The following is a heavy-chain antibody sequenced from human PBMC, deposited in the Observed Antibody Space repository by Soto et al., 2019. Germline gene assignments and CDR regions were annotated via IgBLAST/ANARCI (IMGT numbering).Heavy chain of an antibody. Sequence: VQLVESGGGVVQPGRSLRLSCAASGFTFSDYAMHWVRQAPGKGLEWVAVVSHDGRNTHYADSVKGRFTISRDSSKNAVSLEMTSLSSEDTAFYYWAKGGRQWLVTSVFNYWGQGALVTVSS. D-gene: IGHD6-19*01. CDR2: VSHDGRNT. J-gene: IGHJ4*02. CDR1: GFTFSDYA. CDR3: AKGGRQWLVTSVFNY. V-gene: IGHV3-30*18.